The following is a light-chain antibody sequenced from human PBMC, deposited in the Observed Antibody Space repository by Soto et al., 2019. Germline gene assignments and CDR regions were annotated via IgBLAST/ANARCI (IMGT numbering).Light chain of an antibody. V-gene: IGLV2-23*01. CDR1: SSDVGTYNL. J-gene: IGLJ1*01. Sequence: QSALTQPASVSGSPGQSITISCTGTSSDVGTYNLVSWYQHHPGKGPKLIIYEGSKRPSGVSNRFSGSKSGNTASLTISGLQAEDEADYYCCSYAGGITFYVFGTGTKLTVL. CDR3: CSYAGGITFYV. CDR2: EGS.